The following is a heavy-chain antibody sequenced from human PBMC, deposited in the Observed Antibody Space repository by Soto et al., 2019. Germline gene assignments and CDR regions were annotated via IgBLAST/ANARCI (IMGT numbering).Heavy chain of an antibody. CDR1: GYTFTGYY. CDR2: INPNSGGT. V-gene: IGHV1-2*04. J-gene: IGHJ5*02. D-gene: IGHD2-2*01. Sequence: QVQLVQSGAEVKKPGASVKVSCKASGYTFTGYYMHWVRQAPGQGLEWMGWINPNSGGTNYAQKFQGWVTMTRDTSISTAYMELSRLRSDDTAVYYCARALLGDCSSTSCQPHYWFDPWGQGTLVTVSS. CDR3: ARALLGDCSSTSCQPHYWFDP.